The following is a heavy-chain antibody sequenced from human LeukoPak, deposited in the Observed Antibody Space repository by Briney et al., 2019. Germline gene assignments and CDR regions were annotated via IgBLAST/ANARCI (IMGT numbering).Heavy chain of an antibody. CDR1: GYSFTGYY. Sequence: ASVKVSCKASGYSFTGYYMHWVRQAPGHGLEWMGWINPHSGGSNYAQKFQGRVTMTRDTSISTAHMELSRLRSDDTAVYYCARGTGVGAPYYFDYWGQGTLVTVSS. CDR2: INPHSGGS. CDR3: ARGTGVGAPYYFDY. V-gene: IGHV1-2*02. D-gene: IGHD1-26*01. J-gene: IGHJ4*02.